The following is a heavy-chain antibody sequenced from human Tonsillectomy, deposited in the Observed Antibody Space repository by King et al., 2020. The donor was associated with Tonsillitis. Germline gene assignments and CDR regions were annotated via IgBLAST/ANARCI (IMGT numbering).Heavy chain of an antibody. J-gene: IGHJ4*02. V-gene: IGHV5-51*01. Sequence: VQLVQSGAEVKKPGESLKISCKGSGYSFTSYWIGWVRQMPGKGLEWMGSSSPGDSDSRYSPSFQGQVTMSADKSVSTAYLQWSSLKASDTAMYYCARHKSGSYGGCDYWGQGTLVTVSS. CDR3: ARHKSGSYGGCDY. D-gene: IGHD1-26*01. CDR2: SSPGDSDS. CDR1: GYSFTSYW.